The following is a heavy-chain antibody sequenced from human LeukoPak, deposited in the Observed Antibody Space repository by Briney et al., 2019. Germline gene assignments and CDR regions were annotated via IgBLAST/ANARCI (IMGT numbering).Heavy chain of an antibody. J-gene: IGHJ3*02. CDR1: GFTFSSYW. Sequence: PGGSLRLSCAASGFTFSSYWMHWVRQAPGKGLVWVSRINSDGSSTGYADSVKGRFTISRDNAKNTLYLQMNSLRAEDTAVYYCARDCSSTSCYENDAFDIWGQGTMVTVSS. CDR2: INSDGSST. V-gene: IGHV3-74*01. CDR3: ARDCSSTSCYENDAFDI. D-gene: IGHD2-2*01.